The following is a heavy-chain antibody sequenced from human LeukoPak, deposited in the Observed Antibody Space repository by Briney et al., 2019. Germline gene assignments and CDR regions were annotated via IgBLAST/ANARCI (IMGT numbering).Heavy chain of an antibody. CDR1: GFTFSSHW. V-gene: IGHV3-7*01. D-gene: IGHD2/OR15-2a*01. CDR3: ARDSDQIDGANFDH. CDR2: IKQDGSKK. Sequence: GGSLRLSCAASGFTFSSHWMNWVRQAPGKGLEWVANIKQDGSKKNYVDSVKGRFTISRDNAKNSLYLQMNSLRAEDTALYYCARDSDQIDGANFDHWGQGTLVTVSS. J-gene: IGHJ4*02.